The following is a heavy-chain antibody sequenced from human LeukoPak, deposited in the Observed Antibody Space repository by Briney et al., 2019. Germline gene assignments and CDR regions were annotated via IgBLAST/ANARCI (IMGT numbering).Heavy chain of an antibody. D-gene: IGHD3-10*02. CDR1: GGSFSGYY. CDR3: ASSTVRTRYFDY. J-gene: IGHJ4*02. Sequence: PSETLSPTCAVYGGSFSGYYWSWIRQPPGKGLEWIGEINHSGSTNYNPSLKSRVNISVDTSKNQFSLKLSSVTAADTAVYYCASSTVRTRYFDYWGQGTLVTVSS. V-gene: IGHV4-34*01. CDR2: INHSGST.